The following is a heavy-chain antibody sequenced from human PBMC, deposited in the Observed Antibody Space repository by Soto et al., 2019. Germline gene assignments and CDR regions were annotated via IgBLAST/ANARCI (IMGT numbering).Heavy chain of an antibody. V-gene: IGHV3-21*01. CDR3: ARGEASVAVPGAVETIAVAGGDFFDY. CDR2: ISSSSRFI. Sequence: EVQLVESGGGLVKPGGSLRLSCAASGFTFSTYNMNWVRQAPGQGLECVSSISSSSRFIYYADSLKGRFTISRDNAKNSLYLQMNSLRAEDTAVYYCARGEASVAVPGAVETIAVAGGDFFDYWGPGTLVTVSS. J-gene: IGHJ4*02. D-gene: IGHD6-13*01. CDR1: GFTFSTYN.